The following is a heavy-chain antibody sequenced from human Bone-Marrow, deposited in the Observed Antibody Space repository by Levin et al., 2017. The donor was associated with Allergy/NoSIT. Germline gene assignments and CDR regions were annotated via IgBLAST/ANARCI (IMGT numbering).Heavy chain of an antibody. CDR3: ARDEFSSSSDHYYFYGFDV. CDR2: KSYDGNYE. Sequence: PGGSLRLSCAASGFTFSNYGIHWVRQAPGKGLEWLSFKSYDGNYEFYRDSVKGRFTISRDNSKSTVYLQMDSLTLEDTAIYYCARDEFSSSSDHYYFYGFDVWGQGTTVTVSS. V-gene: IGHV3-30*03. J-gene: IGHJ6*02. CDR1: GFTFSNYG. D-gene: IGHD6-6*01.